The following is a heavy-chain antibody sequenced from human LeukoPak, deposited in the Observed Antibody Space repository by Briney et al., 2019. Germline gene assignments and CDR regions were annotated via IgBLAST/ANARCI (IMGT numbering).Heavy chain of an antibody. D-gene: IGHD6-19*01. J-gene: IGHJ4*02. CDR2: ISTSSSYL. V-gene: IGHV3-21*04. CDR1: GFTFSSYS. CDR3: AKEISVAGPYDY. Sequence: GGSLRLSCAASGFTFSSYSMNWVRQAPGKGLEWVSSISTSSSYLYYADSVKGRSTISRDDAKNSLYLQMNSLRAEDTAVYYCAKEISVAGPYDYWGQGTLVTVSS.